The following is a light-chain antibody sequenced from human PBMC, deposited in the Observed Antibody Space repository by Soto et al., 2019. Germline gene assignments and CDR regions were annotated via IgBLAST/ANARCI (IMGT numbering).Light chain of an antibody. V-gene: IGKV3-15*01. CDR2: GTS. Sequence: EIVLTQSPGTLSLSPGERATLSCRASQSLSNTLAWYQHKAGQAPRLLIYGTSTRATGVPARFSGRGSGTEFTLTIASLQPDDFATYYCQQYETFSGTFGPGTKVDIK. CDR1: QSLSNT. J-gene: IGKJ1*01. CDR3: QQYETFSGT.